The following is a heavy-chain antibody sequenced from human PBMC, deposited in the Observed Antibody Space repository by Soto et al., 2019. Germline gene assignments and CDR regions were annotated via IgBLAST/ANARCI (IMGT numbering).Heavy chain of an antibody. CDR3: ARDREYRRYGLDV. Sequence: HPGGSLRLSCAASGFTFSSYWMTWVRQAPGKGLEWLANINKDGSEKNYVDSVKGRLTISRDNAKNSLSVQVNSLRAEDMAVYYCARDREYRRYGLDVWGRGTTVSVSS. CDR1: GFTFSSYW. D-gene: IGHD3-16*02. J-gene: IGHJ6*02. CDR2: INKDGSEK. V-gene: IGHV3-7*01.